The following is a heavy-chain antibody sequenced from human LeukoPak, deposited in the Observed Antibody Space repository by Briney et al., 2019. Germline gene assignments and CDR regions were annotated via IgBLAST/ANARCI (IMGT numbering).Heavy chain of an antibody. J-gene: IGHJ4*02. CDR2: ISYDGSNK. CDR1: GFTFSSYA. CDR3: ARDRLGAILFFDY. D-gene: IGHD1-26*01. Sequence: PGRSLRPSCAASGFTFSSYAMHWVRQAPGKGLEWVAVISYDGSNKYYADSVKGRFTISRDNSKNTLYLQMNSLRAEDTAVYYCARDRLGAILFFDYWGQGTLVTVSS. V-gene: IGHV3-30*01.